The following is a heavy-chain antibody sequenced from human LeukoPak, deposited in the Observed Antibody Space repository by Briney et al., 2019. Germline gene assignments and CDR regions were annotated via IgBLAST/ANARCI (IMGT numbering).Heavy chain of an antibody. CDR3: ARFPYDSSGYYL. CDR2: INHSGST. J-gene: IGHJ5*02. D-gene: IGHD3-22*01. V-gene: IGHV4-34*01. Sequence: SETLSLTCAVYGGSFSGYYWSWIRQPPGKGLGWIGEINHSGSTNYNPSLKSRVTISVDTSKNQFSLKLSSVTAADTAVYYCARFPYDSSGYYLWGQGTLVTVSS. CDR1: GGSFSGYY.